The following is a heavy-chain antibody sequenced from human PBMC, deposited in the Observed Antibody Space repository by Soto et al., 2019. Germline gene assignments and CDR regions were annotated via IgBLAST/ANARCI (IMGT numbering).Heavy chain of an antibody. J-gene: IGHJ6*02. CDR3: ARSQGSSTSLEIYYYYYYGMDV. V-gene: IGHV1-69*01. D-gene: IGHD2-2*01. Sequence: QVQLVQSGAEVKKPGSSVKVSCKASGGTFSSYAISWVRQAPGQGLEWMGGIIPISGTANSAQKCQGRVTITADESTSTAYMELSSLRSEDTAVYYCARSQGSSTSLEIYYYYYYGMDVWGQGTKVTVSS. CDR2: IIPISGTA. CDR1: GGTFSSYA.